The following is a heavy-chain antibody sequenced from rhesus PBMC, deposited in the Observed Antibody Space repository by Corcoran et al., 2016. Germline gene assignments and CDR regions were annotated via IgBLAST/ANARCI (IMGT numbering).Heavy chain of an antibody. CDR3: ARDRWGKTTYFDY. CDR1: GGSIISSYYY. CDR2: ISYSGST. V-gene: IGHV4-122*02. J-gene: IGHJ4*01. Sequence: QVQLQESGPGLVKPSETLSLTCAVSGGSIISSYYYWSWTRQAPGKGLEWIGYISYSGSTSYNPSLKSRVTISRDTSKNQFSLKLSSVTAADTAVYYCARDRWGKTTYFDYWGQGVLVTVSS. D-gene: IGHD1-20*01.